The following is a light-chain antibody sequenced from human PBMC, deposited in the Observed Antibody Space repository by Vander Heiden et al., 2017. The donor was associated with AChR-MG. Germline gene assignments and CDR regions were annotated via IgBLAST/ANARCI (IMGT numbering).Light chain of an antibody. V-gene: IGLV3-19*01. CDR3: NSRDNSDNHLGV. Sequence: SELTQDPAVSVALGQTARIRCQGDSLRRFYGSWYQQKPGQAPRLLIHGKNNRPSRIPDRFSGSTSGDTASLTITGAQSEDEADYYCNSRDNSDNHLGVFGGGTKLTVL. CDR2: GKN. J-gene: IGLJ3*02. CDR1: SLRRFY.